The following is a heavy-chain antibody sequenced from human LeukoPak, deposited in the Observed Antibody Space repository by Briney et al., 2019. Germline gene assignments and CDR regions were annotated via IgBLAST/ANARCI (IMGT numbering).Heavy chain of an antibody. CDR2: IYYSGST. V-gene: IGHV4-39*01. J-gene: IGHJ3*02. CDR3: ARHGSIYGGDAFDI. D-gene: IGHD4-23*01. Sequence: SETLSLTCTVSGGSISSSSYYWGWIRQPPGEGLEWIGSIYYSGSTYYNPSLKSRVTISVDTSKNQFSLKLSSVTAADTAVYYCARHGSIYGGDAFDIWGQGTMVTVSS. CDR1: GGSISSSSYY.